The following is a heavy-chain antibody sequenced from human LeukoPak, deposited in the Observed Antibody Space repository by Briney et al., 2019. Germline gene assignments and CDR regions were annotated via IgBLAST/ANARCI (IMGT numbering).Heavy chain of an antibody. CDR2: LYYSGST. J-gene: IGHJ4*02. Sequence: SETLSLTRTVSSGSISSGDYYWSWIRQPPGKGLELIGYLYYSGSTYYNPSLKSRVTISVETSKNQFSLNLSSGTAAQPSVYNGGRDTTDDYGDVERFVDYWGQGTLVTVSS. CDR3: GRDTTDDYGDVERFVDY. CDR1: SGSISSGDYY. V-gene: IGHV4-30-4*01. D-gene: IGHD4-17*01.